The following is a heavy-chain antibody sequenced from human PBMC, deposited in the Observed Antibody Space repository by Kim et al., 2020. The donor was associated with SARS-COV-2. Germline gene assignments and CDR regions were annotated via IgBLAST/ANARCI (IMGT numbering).Heavy chain of an antibody. CDR3: ARVPY. CDR2: IYYSGST. J-gene: IGHJ4*02. Sequence: IYYSGSTYYNPSLKSRVTISVDTSKNQFSLKLSSVTAADTAMYYCARVPYWGQGTLVTVSS. V-gene: IGHV4-31*02.